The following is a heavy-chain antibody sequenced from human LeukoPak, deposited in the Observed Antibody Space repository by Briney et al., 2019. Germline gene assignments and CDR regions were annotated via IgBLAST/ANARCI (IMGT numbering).Heavy chain of an antibody. D-gene: IGHD3-10*01. CDR1: GGSISSYY. V-gene: IGHV4-59*01. CDR2: IYYSGST. Sequence: SETLSLTCTVSGGSISSYYWSWIRQPPGKGLEWIGYIYYSGSTNYSPSLKSRVTISVDTSKNQFSLKLSSVTAADTVVYYCARVSVPSGALDYWGQGTLVTVSS. CDR3: ARVSVPSGALDY. J-gene: IGHJ4*02.